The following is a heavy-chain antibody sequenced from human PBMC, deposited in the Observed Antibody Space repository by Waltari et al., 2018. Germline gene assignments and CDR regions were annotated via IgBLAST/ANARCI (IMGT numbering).Heavy chain of an antibody. J-gene: IGHJ4*02. V-gene: IGHV1-2*02. D-gene: IGHD3-3*01. CDR2: INPNSGGT. CDR1: GYTFTGYY. CDR3: ARDTEITSGTHNDFWSGHSN. Sequence: QVQLVQSGAEVKKPGASVKVSCKASGYTFTGYYMHWVRQAPGQGLEWMGWINPNSGGTNYAQKFQGRVTMTRDTSISTAYMELNSLRAEDTAVYYCARDTEITSGTHNDFWSGHSNWGQGTLVTVSS.